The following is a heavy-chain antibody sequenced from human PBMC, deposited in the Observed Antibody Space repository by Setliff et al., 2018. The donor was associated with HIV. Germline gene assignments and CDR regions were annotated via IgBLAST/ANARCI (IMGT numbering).Heavy chain of an antibody. Sequence: PSETLSLTCTVSGGSISSSSYYWGWIRQPPGKGLEWIGSIYYSGSTYYNPSLKSRVTISVDTSKNQFSLKLSSVTAADTAVYYCAVSETWVPRAGGNPLASAFDIWGQGTMVTVSS. D-gene: IGHD2-15*01. CDR3: AVSETWVPRAGGNPLASAFDI. J-gene: IGHJ3*02. CDR1: GGSISSSSYY. V-gene: IGHV4-39*01. CDR2: IYYSGST.